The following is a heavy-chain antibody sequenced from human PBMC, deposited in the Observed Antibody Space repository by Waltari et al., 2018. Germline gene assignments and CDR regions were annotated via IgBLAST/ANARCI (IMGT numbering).Heavy chain of an antibody. J-gene: IGHJ4*02. D-gene: IGHD3-16*01. V-gene: IGHV3-64*01. CDR3: ARERNYDYFDY. CDR2: ITGSGGTT. CDR1: GFTFPTYP. Sequence: EVQLVESGGGLVQPGGSLRLSCAVSGFTFPTYPIHWVRQAPGKGLEYVSAITGSGGTTYYANFVKGRFTISKDNSKNTVYLQMDSLRAEDMAVYYCARERNYDYFDYWGQGTLVTVSS.